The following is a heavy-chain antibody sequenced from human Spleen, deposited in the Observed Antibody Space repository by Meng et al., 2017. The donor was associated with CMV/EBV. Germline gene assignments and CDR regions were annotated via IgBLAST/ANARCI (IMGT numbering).Heavy chain of an antibody. CDR3: ARLRTMVAQTGGRVFDS. D-gene: IGHD3-16*01. V-gene: IGHV3-23*01. CDR2: ISDSGART. J-gene: IGHJ4*02. CDR1: GFTFDSYA. Sequence: GESLKISCAASGFTFDSYAISWVRQAPGKGLEWVSTISDSGARTYYADSVKGRFTISRDNSKKTVSLQMRSLGAEDTAVYYCARLRTMVAQTGGRVFDSWGQGTRVTVSS.